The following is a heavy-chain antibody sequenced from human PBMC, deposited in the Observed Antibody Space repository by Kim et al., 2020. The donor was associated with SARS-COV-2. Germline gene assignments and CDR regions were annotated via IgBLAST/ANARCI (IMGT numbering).Heavy chain of an antibody. Sequence: GSLRLSCAASGFTFSDHWMHWVRQAPGKGLVWVSRINGDGSSTIYADSVRGRLTISRDNAKNTLSLQMNSLRVEDTAVYFCAREYGGSSRGLDYWGQGT. CDR2: INGDGSST. J-gene: IGHJ4*02. CDR3: AREYGGSSRGLDY. V-gene: IGHV3-74*01. D-gene: IGHD2-15*01. CDR1: GFTFSDHW.